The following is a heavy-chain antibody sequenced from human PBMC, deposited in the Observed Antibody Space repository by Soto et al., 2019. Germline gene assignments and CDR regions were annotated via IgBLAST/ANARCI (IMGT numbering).Heavy chain of an antibody. CDR3: AKDSDLYSSSWAECYNLFDP. CDR2: ISGSGGST. CDR1: GFTFSSYA. D-gene: IGHD6-13*01. J-gene: IGHJ5*02. Sequence: PGGSLRLSCAASGFTFSSYAMSWVRQAPGKGLEWVSAISGSGGSTYYADSVKGRFTISRDNSKNTLYLQMNSLRAEDTAVYYCAKDSDLYSSSWAECYNLFDPWGQGTLVTVSS. V-gene: IGHV3-23*01.